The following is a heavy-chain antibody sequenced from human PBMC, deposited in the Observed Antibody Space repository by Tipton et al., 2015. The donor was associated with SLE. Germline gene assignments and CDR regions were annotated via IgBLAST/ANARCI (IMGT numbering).Heavy chain of an antibody. CDR1: GYSISSGYN. D-gene: IGHD1-1*01. CDR2: IDHSGNT. Sequence: TLSLTCAVSGYSISSGYNWGWIRQPPGKGLEWIGSIDHSGNTYYNPSLKSRVTISVDTSNNQFSLKLSSVTAADTAVYYCARGGNSYNWPIDYWGQGTLVTVSS. CDR3: ARGGNSYNWPIDY. V-gene: IGHV4-38-2*01. J-gene: IGHJ4*02.